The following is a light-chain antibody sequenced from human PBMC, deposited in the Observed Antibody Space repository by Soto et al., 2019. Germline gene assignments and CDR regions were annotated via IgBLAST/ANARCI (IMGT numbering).Light chain of an antibody. V-gene: IGKV1-17*01. Sequence: DIQMTQAPSSLSASVGDRVTITCRASQGIRNDLAWYQEKPGKAPKRLIYVASRLQSGVPSRFSGSGSGTEFTLTISSLQPEDSATYYCLQQNSHPLTFGGGTKVEIK. CDR1: QGIRND. CDR2: VAS. J-gene: IGKJ4*01. CDR3: LQQNSHPLT.